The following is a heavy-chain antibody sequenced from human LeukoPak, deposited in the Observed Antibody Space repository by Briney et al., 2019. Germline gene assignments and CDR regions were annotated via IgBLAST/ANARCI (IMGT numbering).Heavy chain of an antibody. CDR1: GFTFSSYW. V-gene: IGHV3-7*01. Sequence: GGSLRLXCAASGFTFSSYWMSWVRRTPGKGLEWVANTKQDGSEKYYVDSVRGRFTVSRDNAKNSLYLQMNSLRAEDTAVYYCARIGSQDGYTVDYWGQGTLVTVSS. D-gene: IGHD5-24*01. J-gene: IGHJ4*02. CDR3: ARIGSQDGYTVDY. CDR2: TKQDGSEK.